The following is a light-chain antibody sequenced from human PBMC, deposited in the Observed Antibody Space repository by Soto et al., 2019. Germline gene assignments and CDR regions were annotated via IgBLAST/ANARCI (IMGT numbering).Light chain of an antibody. CDR1: RSNFGTYA. CDR3: AAWDDSLRAVV. V-gene: IGLV1-44*01. Sequence: QPVLTQSPSASATPGQRVTISCSGGRSNFGTYAVNWYQQLPGTAPTLLIFRNHQRPSGVPDRFSGSKSGTSASLAISGPQSEDEADYYCAAWDDSLRAVVFGGGTKLTVL. CDR2: RNH. J-gene: IGLJ2*01.